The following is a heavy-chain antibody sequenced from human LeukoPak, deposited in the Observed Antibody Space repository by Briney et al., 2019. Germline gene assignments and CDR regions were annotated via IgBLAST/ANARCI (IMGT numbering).Heavy chain of an antibody. J-gene: IGHJ6*03. CDR2: ISAYNGNT. D-gene: IGHD3-3*01. V-gene: IGHV1-18*01. CDR1: VYTFTSYG. CDR3: ARSQAFGVVISYYMDV. Sequence: ASVKVSCKSSVYTFTSYGISGVRQAPGQGREWMGWISAYNGNTNYAQKLQGRVTMTTDTFTSTAYMELRSLRSDDTAVYYCARSQAFGVVISYYMDVWGKGTTVTVSS.